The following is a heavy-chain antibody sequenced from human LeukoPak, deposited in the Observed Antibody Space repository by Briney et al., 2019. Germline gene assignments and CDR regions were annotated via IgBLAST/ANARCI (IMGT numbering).Heavy chain of an antibody. CDR1: GGTFSSYA. Sequence: SVKVSCKASGGTFSSYAISWVRQAPGQGLEWMGRIVPILGIANYAQKFQGRVTITADKSTSTAYMELSSLRSEDTAVYYCARRRVELGFDYWGQGTLVTVSS. J-gene: IGHJ4*02. V-gene: IGHV1-69*04. CDR2: IVPILGIA. CDR3: ARRRVELGFDY. D-gene: IGHD1-7*01.